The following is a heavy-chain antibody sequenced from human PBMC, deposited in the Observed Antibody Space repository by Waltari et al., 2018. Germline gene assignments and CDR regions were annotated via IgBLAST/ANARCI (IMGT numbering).Heavy chain of an antibody. V-gene: IGHV4-38-2*01. J-gene: IGHJ4*02. CDR1: GYSISSGYY. CDR3: ARIPYYYDSSGRPEEY. D-gene: IGHD3-22*01. Sequence: QVQLQESGPGLVKPSETLSLTCAVSGYSISSGYYWGWIRQTPGKGLEWIGSIYHSGSTYYNPSLKSRVTISVDTSKNQFSLKLSSVTAADTAVYYCARIPYYYDSSGRPEEYWGQGTLVTVSS. CDR2: IYHSGST.